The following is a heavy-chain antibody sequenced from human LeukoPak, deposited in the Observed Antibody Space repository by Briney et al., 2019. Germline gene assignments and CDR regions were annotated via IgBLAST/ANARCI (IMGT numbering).Heavy chain of an antibody. J-gene: IGHJ4*02. CDR2: INSSGSTI. D-gene: IGHD2-8*02. CDR3: ATYRQVLLPFES. CDR1: GFTFSDYY. Sequence: GTLSLSCAASGFTFSDYYMSWIRQAPGKGLEWVSYINSSGSTIYYADSVKGRFTISKDNAKNSLYLQMNGLRAEDRAIYYCATYRQVLLPFESWGQGTLVTVSS. V-gene: IGHV3-11*01.